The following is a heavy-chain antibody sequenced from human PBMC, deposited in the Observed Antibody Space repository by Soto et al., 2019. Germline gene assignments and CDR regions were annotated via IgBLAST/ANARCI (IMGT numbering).Heavy chain of an antibody. D-gene: IGHD3-3*01. V-gene: IGHV4-38-2*02. Sequence: SETLSLTCTVSGYSISSGYYWGWIRQPPGKGLEWIGSIYHSGSTYYNPSLKSRVTISVDTSKNQFSLKLSSVTAADTAVYYCARDPLRITIFGVVINWFDPWGQGTLVTVSS. CDR3: ARDPLRITIFGVVINWFDP. CDR1: GYSISSGYY. CDR2: IYHSGST. J-gene: IGHJ5*02.